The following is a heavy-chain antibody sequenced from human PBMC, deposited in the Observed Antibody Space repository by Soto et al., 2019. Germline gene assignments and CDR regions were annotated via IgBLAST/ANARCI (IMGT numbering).Heavy chain of an antibody. D-gene: IGHD1-26*01. J-gene: IGHJ5*02. CDR1: GGSISSGDYY. CDR3: ASRRSRGRALLFDP. CDR2: IYYSGST. Sequence: QVQLQESGPGLVKPSQTLSLTCTVSGGSISSGDYYWSWIRQPPGKGLEWIGYIYYSGSTYYNPSLKSRVTISVDTPRNQFSLKLSSVTAADTAVYYCASRRSRGRALLFDPWGQGTLVTVSS. V-gene: IGHV4-30-4*01.